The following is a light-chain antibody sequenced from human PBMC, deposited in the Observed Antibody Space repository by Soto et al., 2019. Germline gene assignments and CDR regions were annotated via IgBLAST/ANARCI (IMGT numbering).Light chain of an antibody. V-gene: IGKV3-15*01. CDR1: QSVNIN. J-gene: IGKJ1*01. CDR3: QQYGSSPRT. Sequence: EIVMTQSPVTLSVSPGERATLSCRASQSVNINLAWYQQKPGQAPRLLIYAASTRATGIPARFSGSGSGTEFTLTISSLQSEDFAVYCCQQYGSSPRTFGQGTKVDIK. CDR2: AAS.